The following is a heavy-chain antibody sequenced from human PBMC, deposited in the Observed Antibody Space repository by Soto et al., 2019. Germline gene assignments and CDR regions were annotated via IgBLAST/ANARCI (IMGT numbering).Heavy chain of an antibody. CDR2: IKQDGSEK. D-gene: IGHD3-10*01. CDR1: GFTFSSYW. V-gene: IGHV3-7*03. J-gene: IGHJ6*02. Sequence: LRLSRAGSGFTFSSYWLSCVRQAPWEGLEWVAYIKQDGSEKYYVDSVEGRFTISRDNAKNSLYLQMNSLRAEDTAVYYCARDGLSHYYGSGSYSSDYGMDVWGQGTTVTVSS. CDR3: ARDGLSHYYGSGSYSSDYGMDV.